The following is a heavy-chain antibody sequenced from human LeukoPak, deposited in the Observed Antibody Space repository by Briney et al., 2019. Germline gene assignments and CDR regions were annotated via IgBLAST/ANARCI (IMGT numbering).Heavy chain of an antibody. CDR3: ARARWSSTGWFLGY. V-gene: IGHV3-74*01. Sequence: GGSLRLSCAASGSTFSSYAMNWVRQAPGKGLVWVSRVNPQGSGTSYTDSVKGRFTISRDNAKDALHLRMDNLRVEDTAVYYCARARWSSTGWFLGYWGQGTLVTVSS. D-gene: IGHD6-19*01. CDR1: GSTFSSYA. J-gene: IGHJ4*02. CDR2: VNPQGSGT.